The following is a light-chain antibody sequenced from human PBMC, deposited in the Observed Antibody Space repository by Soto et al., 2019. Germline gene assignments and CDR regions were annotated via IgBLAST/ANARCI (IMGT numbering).Light chain of an antibody. J-gene: IGLJ2*01. V-gene: IGLV2-8*01. CDR2: EVS. CDR1: SSDVGGYNY. CDR3: SSDAL. Sequence: QSALTQPPSASGSPGQSVTISCTGTSSDVGGYNYVSWYQQHPGKAPKLMIYEVSKRPSGVPDRFSGSKSGNTASLTVSGLQAEDEADYYCSSDALFGGGTKLTVL.